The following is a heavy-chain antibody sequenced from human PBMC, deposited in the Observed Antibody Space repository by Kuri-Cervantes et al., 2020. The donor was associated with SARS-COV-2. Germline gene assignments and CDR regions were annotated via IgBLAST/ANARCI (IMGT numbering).Heavy chain of an antibody. CDR3: AKSRWQQLSWLDY. Sequence: GGSLRLSCAASGFTFSSYAMSWVRQAPGKGLEWVSPISGSGGSTYYADSVKGRFTISRDNSKNTLYLQMNSLRAEDTAVYYCAKSRWQQLSWLDYWGQGTLVTVSS. CDR1: GFTFSSYA. D-gene: IGHD6-13*01. CDR2: ISGSGGST. V-gene: IGHV3-23*01. J-gene: IGHJ4*02.